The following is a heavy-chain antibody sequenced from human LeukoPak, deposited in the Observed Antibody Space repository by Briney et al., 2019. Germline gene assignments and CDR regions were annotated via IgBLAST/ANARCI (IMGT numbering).Heavy chain of an antibody. Sequence: GESLKISCKGSGYTFHSYWIAWVRQMPGKGLEWMGIIYPGDSDTRYSPSFQGQVTISADKSIRTAYLQWSSLKASDTAMYYCAKAAAGTGFDYWGQGTLVTVSS. CDR1: GYTFHSYW. J-gene: IGHJ4*02. V-gene: IGHV5-51*01. CDR2: IYPGDSDT. CDR3: AKAAAGTGFDY. D-gene: IGHD6-13*01.